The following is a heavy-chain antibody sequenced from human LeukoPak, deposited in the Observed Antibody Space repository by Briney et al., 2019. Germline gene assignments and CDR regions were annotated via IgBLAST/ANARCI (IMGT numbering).Heavy chain of an antibody. Sequence: PGGSLRLSCAASGFTFSSYAMSWVRQAPGKGLEWVSAISGSGGSTYYADSVKGRFTISRDNSKNTLYLQMNSLRAEDTAVYYCAKSPLVYYDFWSGYSDYWGQGTLVTVSS. CDR3: AKSPLVYYDFWSGYSDY. CDR2: ISGSGGST. D-gene: IGHD3-3*01. V-gene: IGHV3-23*01. J-gene: IGHJ4*02. CDR1: GFTFSSYA.